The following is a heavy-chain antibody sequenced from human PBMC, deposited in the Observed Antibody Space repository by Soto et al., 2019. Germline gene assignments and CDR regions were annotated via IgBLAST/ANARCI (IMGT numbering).Heavy chain of an antibody. CDR1: GGSIISYY. D-gene: IGHD3-3*01. CDR3: ARGYYDFWSGPYYFDY. J-gene: IGHJ4*02. Sequence: PSETLSLTCTFSGGSIISYYWSWIRQPPGKGLEWIGYIYYSGSTNYNPSLKSRVTISVDTSKNQFSLKLSSVTAADTAVYYCARGYYDFWSGPYYFDYWGQGTLVTVSS. V-gene: IGHV4-59*01. CDR2: IYYSGST.